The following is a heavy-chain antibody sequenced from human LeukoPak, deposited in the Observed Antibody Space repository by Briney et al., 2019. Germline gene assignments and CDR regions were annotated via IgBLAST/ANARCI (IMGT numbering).Heavy chain of an antibody. J-gene: IGHJ5*02. V-gene: IGHV4-4*07. CDR1: GGSISSDY. CDR3: AKDRGSYAWFDP. D-gene: IGHD1-26*01. Sequence: PSETLSLTCTVSGGSISSDYWSWIRQPAGKGLEWIGRIYTSGNTNYSPSLKSRVTMSVDTSKNQFSLKLSSVTAADTAVYYCAKDRGSYAWFDPWGQGTLVTVSS. CDR2: IYTSGNT.